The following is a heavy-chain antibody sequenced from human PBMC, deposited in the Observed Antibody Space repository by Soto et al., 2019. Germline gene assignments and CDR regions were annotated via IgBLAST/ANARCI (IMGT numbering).Heavy chain of an antibody. CDR3: ARGGSGYANTWGYYYGMDV. J-gene: IGHJ6*02. D-gene: IGHD5-12*01. Sequence: SETLSLTCAVYGGSFSGYYWSWIRQPPGKGLEWIGEINHSGSTNYNPSLKSRVTISVDTSKNQFSLKLSSVTAADTAVYYCARGGSGYANTWGYYYGMDVWGQGTTVTFSS. CDR1: GGSFSGYY. CDR2: INHSGST. V-gene: IGHV4-34*01.